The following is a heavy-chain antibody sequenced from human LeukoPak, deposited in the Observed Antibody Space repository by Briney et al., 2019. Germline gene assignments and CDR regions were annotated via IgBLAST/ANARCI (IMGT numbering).Heavy chain of an antibody. V-gene: IGHV3-7*01. Sequence: GGSLRLSCTASGFTLSNYWMSWFRQAPGKGLEWVANTDQDGTTRSYVDSVRGGFNISRDNAKNSLHLQMNSLRAEDTAVYYCARDLYSGSYQGDYWGRGTLVTVSS. CDR3: ARDLYSGSYQGDY. J-gene: IGHJ4*02. CDR1: GFTLSNYW. D-gene: IGHD1-26*01. CDR2: TDQDGTTR.